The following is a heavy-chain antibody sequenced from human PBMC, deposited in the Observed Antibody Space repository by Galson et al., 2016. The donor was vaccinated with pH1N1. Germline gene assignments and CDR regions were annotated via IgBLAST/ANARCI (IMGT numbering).Heavy chain of an antibody. CDR3: VRAVGRAEAH. J-gene: IGHJ4*02. CDR1: GFTLSSYW. D-gene: IGHD1-26*01. CDR2: MNQDGNKK. Sequence: SLRLSCAASGFTLSSYWMSWVRQAPGKGLEWVAHMNQDGNKKYYVDSVKGRFIISRDYSKNPLYLQMNSLRAEDTAMYYCVRAVGRAEAHWGQGTLVTVSS. V-gene: IGHV3-7*01.